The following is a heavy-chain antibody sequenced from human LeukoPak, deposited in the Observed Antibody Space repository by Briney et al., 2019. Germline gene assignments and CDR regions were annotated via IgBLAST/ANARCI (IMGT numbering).Heavy chain of an antibody. CDR2: ISSSSSYV. CDR3: ARRNWNDAFDI. V-gene: IGHV3-21*01. CDR1: GFTFSSYS. Sequence: PGGSLRLSCAASGFTFSSYSMNWVRQAPGKGLEWVSSISSSSSYVYYADSVKGRFTISRDNAKNSLYLQVNSLRAEDTAVYYCARRNWNDAFDIWGQGTMVTVSS. D-gene: IGHD1-1*01. J-gene: IGHJ3*02.